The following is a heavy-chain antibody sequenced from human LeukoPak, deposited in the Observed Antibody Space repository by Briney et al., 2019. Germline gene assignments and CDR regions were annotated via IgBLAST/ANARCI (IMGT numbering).Heavy chain of an antibody. J-gene: IGHJ4*02. CDR2: ISGSGGST. CDR3: AKVGREWLRLSYFVY. Sequence: GGSLRLSCAASGFTFSSYALSWVRQAPGKGLEWVSAISGSGGSTYYADSVKGRFTISRDNSKNTLYLQMNSLRAEDTAVYYCAKVGREWLRLSYFVYWGQGTLVTVSS. V-gene: IGHV3-23*01. D-gene: IGHD5-12*01. CDR1: GFTFSSYA.